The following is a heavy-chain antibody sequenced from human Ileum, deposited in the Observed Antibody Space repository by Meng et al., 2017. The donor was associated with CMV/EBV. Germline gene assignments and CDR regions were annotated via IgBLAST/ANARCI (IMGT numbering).Heavy chain of an antibody. J-gene: IGHJ5*02. Sequence: QLQLQESGPSLLQPSATLSLTCTATGGSLTSYYWTWIRQPAGKGLEWIGRIHPTGTTDDNPSLRSRVSMSLDKSKNQFSLKLTSVTAADTAVYSCARAAARGVPVDLWGQGTLVTVSS. CDR2: IHPTGTT. D-gene: IGHD3-10*01. CDR3: ARAAARGVPVDL. V-gene: IGHV4-4*07. CDR1: GGSLTSYY.